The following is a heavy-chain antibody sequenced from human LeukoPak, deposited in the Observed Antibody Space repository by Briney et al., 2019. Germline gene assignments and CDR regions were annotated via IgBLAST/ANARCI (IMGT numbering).Heavy chain of an antibody. CDR3: AKDFGGYVMNWFDP. CDR1: GFTFSSYA. CDR2: ISGSGGST. J-gene: IGHJ5*02. V-gene: IGHV3-23*01. D-gene: IGHD5-12*01. Sequence: GGSLRLSCAASGFTFSSYAMSWVRQAPGKGLEWVSAISGSGGSTYYADSVKGRFTISRDNSKYTLYLQMNSLRAEDTAVYYCAKDFGGYVMNWFDPWGQGTLVTVSS.